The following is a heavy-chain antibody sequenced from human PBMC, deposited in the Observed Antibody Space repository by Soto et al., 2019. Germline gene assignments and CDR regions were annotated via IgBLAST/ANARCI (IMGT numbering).Heavy chain of an antibody. J-gene: IGHJ5*02. CDR1: GGTFSSYA. V-gene: IGHV1-69*13. D-gene: IGHD2-21*02. Sequence: ASVKVSCKASGGTFSSYAISWVRQAPGQGLEWMGGIIPIFGTANYAQKFQGRVTITADESTSTAYMELSSLRSEDTAVYYCARAGGLFCGGDCLWFDPWGQGTLVNVS. CDR2: IIPIFGTA. CDR3: ARAGGLFCGGDCLWFDP.